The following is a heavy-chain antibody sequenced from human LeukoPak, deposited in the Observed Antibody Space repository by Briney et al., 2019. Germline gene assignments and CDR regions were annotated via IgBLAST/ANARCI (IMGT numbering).Heavy chain of an antibody. J-gene: IGHJ5*02. Sequence: GGSLRLSCAASGLTVSSNYMSWVRRAPGKGLEWLSVIYNGDMTYYADSVKGRFTISRDNSKNTLYLQMNSLRAEDTAVYYCAKTLGGYSYGYWFDPWGQGTLVTVSS. CDR3: AKTLGGYSYGYWFDP. CDR2: IYNGDMT. D-gene: IGHD5-18*01. CDR1: GLTVSSNY. V-gene: IGHV3-53*01.